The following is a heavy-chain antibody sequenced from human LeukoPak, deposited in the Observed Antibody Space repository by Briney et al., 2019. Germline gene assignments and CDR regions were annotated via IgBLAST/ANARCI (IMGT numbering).Heavy chain of an antibody. D-gene: IGHD5-18*01. CDR1: GFTFSSYG. CDR2: IRYDGSNK. CDR3: AKGDTAMVDY. Sequence: GGSLRLSCAASGFTFSSYGMHWARQAPGKGLEWVAFIRYDGSNKYYADSVKGRFTISRNNSKNTLYLQMNSLRAEDTAVYYCAKGDTAMVDYWGQGTLVTVSS. J-gene: IGHJ4*02. V-gene: IGHV3-30*02.